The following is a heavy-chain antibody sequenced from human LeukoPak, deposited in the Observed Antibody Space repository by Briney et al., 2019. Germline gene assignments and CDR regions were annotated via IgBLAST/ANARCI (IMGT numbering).Heavy chain of an antibody. V-gene: IGHV1-8*01. CDR2: MNPNSGNT. CDR3: ASALSSGWLGVGWFDP. J-gene: IGHJ5*02. CDR1: GYTFTSYD. D-gene: IGHD6-19*01. Sequence: ASVKVSCKASGYTFTSYDINWVRQATEQGLEWMGWMNPNSGNTGYAQKFQGRVTMTRNTSISTAYMELSSLRSEDTAVYYCASALSSGWLGVGWFDPWGQGTLVTVSS.